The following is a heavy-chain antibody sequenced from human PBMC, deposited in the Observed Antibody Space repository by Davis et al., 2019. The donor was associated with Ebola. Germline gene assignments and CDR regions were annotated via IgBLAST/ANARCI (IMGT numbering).Heavy chain of an antibody. CDR3: ARDAHYRNYYYYGMDV. Sequence: MPSETLSLTCAVSGGSISSSNWWSWVRQPPGKGLEWLGDIYHSGSTNYNPSLKSRVTISVDKSKNQFSLKLSSVTAADTAVYYCARDAHYRNYYYYGMDVWGQGTTVTVSS. J-gene: IGHJ6*02. V-gene: IGHV4-4*02. CDR1: GGSISSSNW. D-gene: IGHD4-11*01. CDR2: IYHSGST.